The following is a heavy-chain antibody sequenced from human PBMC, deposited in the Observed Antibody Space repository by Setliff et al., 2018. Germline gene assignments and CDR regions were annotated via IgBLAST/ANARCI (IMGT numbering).Heavy chain of an antibody. V-gene: IGHV3-74*01. J-gene: IGHJ6*02. D-gene: IGHD6-19*01. CDR2: INPDGSTI. CDR1: GFTFSSNW. Sequence: PGGSLRLSCAASGFTFSSNWMFWVRQAPGKGLVWLSDINPDGSTIRYADSVKGRFTVSRDNAKNTMYLQMSRLRAEDTAVYYCTKDRGWHGMDVWGQGTTVTVSS. CDR3: TKDRGWHGMDV.